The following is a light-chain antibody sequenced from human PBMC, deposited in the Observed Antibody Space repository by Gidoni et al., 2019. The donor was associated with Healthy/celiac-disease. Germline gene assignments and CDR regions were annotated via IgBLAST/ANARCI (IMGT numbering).Light chain of an antibody. CDR3: LLSYSGARPHVV. Sequence: QAVVTQDPSLTVSPGGPVTLTCGPSTGAVTSGHYPYWFQQKPGQAPRTLIYDTSNKHSWTPARFSGSLLGGKAALTLSGAQPEDEAEYYCLLSYSGARPHVVFGGGTKLTVL. CDR1: TGAVTSGHY. V-gene: IGLV7-46*01. J-gene: IGLJ2*01. CDR2: DTS.